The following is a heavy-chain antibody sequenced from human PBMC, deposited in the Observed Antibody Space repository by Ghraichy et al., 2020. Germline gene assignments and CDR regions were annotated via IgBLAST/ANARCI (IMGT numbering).Heavy chain of an antibody. CDR3: ATRKWLDHYYYYGMDV. J-gene: IGHJ6*02. D-gene: IGHD6-19*01. CDR2: FDPEDGET. Sequence: ASVKVSSKVSGYTLTELSMHWVRQAPGKGLEWMGGFDPEDGETIYAQKFQGRVTMTEDTSTDTAYMELSSLRSEDTAVYYCATRKWLDHYYYYGMDVWGQGTTVTVSS. CDR1: GYTLTELS. V-gene: IGHV1-24*01.